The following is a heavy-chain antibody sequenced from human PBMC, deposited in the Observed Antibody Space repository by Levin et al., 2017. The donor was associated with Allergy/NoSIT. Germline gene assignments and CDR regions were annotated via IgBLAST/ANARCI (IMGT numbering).Heavy chain of an antibody. Sequence: GGSLRLSCAASGFTFSDYYMSWIRQAPGKGLEWVSYISSSSSYTNYADSVKGRFTISRDNAKNSLYLQMNSLRAEDTAVYYCARYYDFWSGYYNTYYYYYMDVWGKGTTVTVSS. J-gene: IGHJ6*03. CDR1: GFTFSDYY. V-gene: IGHV3-11*06. CDR2: ISSSSSYT. D-gene: IGHD3-3*01. CDR3: ARYYDFWSGYYNTYYYYYMDV.